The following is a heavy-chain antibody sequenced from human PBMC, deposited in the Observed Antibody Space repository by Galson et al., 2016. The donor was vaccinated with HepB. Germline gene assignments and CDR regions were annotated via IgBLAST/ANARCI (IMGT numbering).Heavy chain of an antibody. CDR1: GFTFSNY. D-gene: IGHD3-9*01. Sequence: SLRLSCAASGFTFSNYMSWVRQAPGKGLEWVSVIYSGGGTVYADSVKGRFIISRDNSNNTLYLQMNSLRAEDTAVYYCAKDSYYDILTGPTYYYYGMDVWGQETTVTVSS. V-gene: IGHV3-66*02. CDR3: AKDSYYDILTGPTYYYYGMDV. J-gene: IGHJ6*02. CDR2: IYSGGGT.